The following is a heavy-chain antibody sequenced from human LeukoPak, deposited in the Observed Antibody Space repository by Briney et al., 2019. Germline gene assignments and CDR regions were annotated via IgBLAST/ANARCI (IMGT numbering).Heavy chain of an antibody. V-gene: IGHV3-9*01. Sequence: PGGSLRLSCAASGFTFDDYAMHWVRQAPGKGLEWVSGISWNSGSIGYADSVKGRFTISRDNAKNSLYLQMNSLRAEDTALYYCAKDQGIASYYFDYWGQGTLVTVSS. CDR2: ISWNSGSI. D-gene: IGHD6-13*01. CDR3: AKDQGIASYYFDY. CDR1: GFTFDDYA. J-gene: IGHJ4*02.